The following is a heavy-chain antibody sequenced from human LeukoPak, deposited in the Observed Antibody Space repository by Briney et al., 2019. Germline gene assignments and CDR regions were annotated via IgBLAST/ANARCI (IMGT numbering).Heavy chain of an antibody. J-gene: IGHJ4*02. Sequence: GGSLRLSCAVSGFTFSTYAMSWVRQAPGKGLEWVSGISGSGGNTYYGDSVKGRFTISRDNSKNTLYLQMNSLRAEDTAVYYCAKDRTTHSGIHYFDYWGQGALVTVSS. CDR2: ISGSGGNT. CDR1: GFTFSTYA. V-gene: IGHV3-23*01. CDR3: AKDRTTHSGIHYFDY. D-gene: IGHD5-12*01.